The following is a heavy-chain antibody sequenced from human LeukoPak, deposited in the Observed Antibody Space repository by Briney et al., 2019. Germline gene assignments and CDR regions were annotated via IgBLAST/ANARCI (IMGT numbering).Heavy chain of an antibody. V-gene: IGHV3-33*01. CDR3: ARGALYCSSTSCQTSDWFDP. Sequence: GGSLRLSCAASGFTFSSYGMFWVRQAPGKGLEWVGVIRYDGSQKHYADSVKGRFTISRDNSKDNLYLQMNSLRVEDTAVYYCARGALYCSSTSCQTSDWFDPWGQGTLVTVSS. J-gene: IGHJ5*02. CDR2: IRYDGSQK. D-gene: IGHD2-2*01. CDR1: GFTFSSYG.